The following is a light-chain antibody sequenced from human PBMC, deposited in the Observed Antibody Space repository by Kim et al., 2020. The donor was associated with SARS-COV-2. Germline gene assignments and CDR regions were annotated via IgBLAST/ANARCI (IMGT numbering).Light chain of an antibody. CDR2: YDS. Sequence: PGKTAKINCGGNNIGSKSVHWYQQKPGQAPVLVIYYDSDRPSGIPERFSGSNSGNTATLTISRVEAGDEADYYCQVWDSSSDHPVFGGGTQLTVL. CDR3: QVWDSSSDHPV. V-gene: IGLV3-21*04. CDR1: NIGSKS. J-gene: IGLJ3*02.